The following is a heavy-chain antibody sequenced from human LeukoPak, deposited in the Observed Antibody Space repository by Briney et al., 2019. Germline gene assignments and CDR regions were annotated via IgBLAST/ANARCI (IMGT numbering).Heavy chain of an antibody. V-gene: IGHV1-18*01. CDR2: ISAYNGNT. CDR1: GYTFTSYG. Sequence: ASVKVSCKASGYTFTSYGISWVRQAPGQGLEWMGWISAYNGNTNYAQKLQGRVTMTTDTSTSTAYTELRSLRSDDTAVYYCARGPPLHEHRSSVGFDPWGQGTLVTVSS. CDR3: ARGPPLHEHRSSVGFDP. J-gene: IGHJ5*02.